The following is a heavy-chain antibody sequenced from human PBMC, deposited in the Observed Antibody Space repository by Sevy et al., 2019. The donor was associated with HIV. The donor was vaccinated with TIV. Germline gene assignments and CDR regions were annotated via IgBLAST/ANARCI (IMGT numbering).Heavy chain of an antibody. D-gene: IGHD1-26*01. Sequence: ASVKVSCKVSGYTLTKLDMHWVRQAPGKGLEWMGGFDPEDGDTFYAQKFQGRVTITADESTSTAYMELSSLRSEDTAVYYCARDSGLVGYGMDVWGQGTTVTVSS. CDR2: FDPEDGDT. CDR3: ARDSGLVGYGMDV. J-gene: IGHJ6*02. CDR1: GYTLTKLD. V-gene: IGHV1-24*01.